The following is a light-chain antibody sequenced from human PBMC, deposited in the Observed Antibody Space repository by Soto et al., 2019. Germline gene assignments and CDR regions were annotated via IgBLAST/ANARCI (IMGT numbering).Light chain of an antibody. CDR2: GAS. CDR3: QQYGSSGT. J-gene: IGKJ1*01. V-gene: IGKV3-20*01. Sequence: EIVLTQSPPTLSLSPGERATLACRASQSVSNNYLAWYQQKPGQAPRLLIYGASNRATGIPDRFSGSGSGTDFTLTISRLEPEDFAVYYCQQYGSSGTFGQGTKVDI. CDR1: QSVSNNY.